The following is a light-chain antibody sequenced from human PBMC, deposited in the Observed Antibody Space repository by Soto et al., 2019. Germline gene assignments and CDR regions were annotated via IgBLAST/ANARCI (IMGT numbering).Light chain of an antibody. J-gene: IGKJ2*01. Sequence: EIVLTQSPATLSVSPGERATLSCRASQSVSSNLAWYQQKPGQAPRLLIYDTSSRATGFPASFSGSGPGTEFTLPISSLQSEDIAVYYCQQYNSWPPYTFGQGTKVEIK. V-gene: IGKV3-15*01. CDR2: DTS. CDR1: QSVSSN. CDR3: QQYNSWPPYT.